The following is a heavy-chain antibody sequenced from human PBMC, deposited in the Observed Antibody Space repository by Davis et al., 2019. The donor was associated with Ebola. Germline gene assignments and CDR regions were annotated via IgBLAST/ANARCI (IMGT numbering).Heavy chain of an antibody. CDR3: ARDLRATTVVTPFDY. Sequence: GESLKISCAASGFTLSSYAMHWVRQAPGKGLEWVAVISYDVSNKYYADSVRGRFSISRDDSKNTLYLQMNSLRADDTAFYYCARDLRATTVVTPFDYWGQGTLVTVSS. CDR2: ISYDVSNK. V-gene: IGHV3-30-3*01. CDR1: GFTLSSYA. J-gene: IGHJ4*02. D-gene: IGHD4-23*01.